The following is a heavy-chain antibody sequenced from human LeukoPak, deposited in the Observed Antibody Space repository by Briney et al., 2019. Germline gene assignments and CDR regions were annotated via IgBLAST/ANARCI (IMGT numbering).Heavy chain of an antibody. Sequence: ASVKVSCKASGYTFTGYDINWVRQATGQGLEWMGWMNPNSGNTGYAQKFQGRVTITRNTSISTAYMELSSLRSEDTAVYYCAVLYRGSYSHDYWGQGTLVTVSS. CDR3: AVLYRGSYSHDY. J-gene: IGHJ4*02. CDR1: GYTFTGYD. D-gene: IGHD1-26*01. V-gene: IGHV1-8*03. CDR2: MNPNSGNT.